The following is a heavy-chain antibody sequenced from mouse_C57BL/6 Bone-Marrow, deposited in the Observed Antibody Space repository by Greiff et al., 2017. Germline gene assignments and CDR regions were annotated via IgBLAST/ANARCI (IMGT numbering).Heavy chain of an antibody. CDR1: GYTFTSYW. CDR3: AREGSNYVGYFDV. Sequence: VQLQQPGAELVKPGASVKLSCKASGYTFTSYWMQWVEQRPGQGLEWIGEIDPSDSYTNYNQKFKGKATLTVDTSSSTAYMQLSSLTSEDSAVYYCAREGSNYVGYFDVWGTGTTVTVSS. CDR2: IDPSDSYT. J-gene: IGHJ1*03. D-gene: IGHD2-5*01. V-gene: IGHV1-50*01.